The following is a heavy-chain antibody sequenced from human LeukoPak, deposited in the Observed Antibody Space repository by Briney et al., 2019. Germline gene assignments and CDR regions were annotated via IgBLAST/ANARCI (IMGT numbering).Heavy chain of an antibody. Sequence: SETLSLTCTVSGGPISSGDYYWGWIRQPPGMGPEWIGSINYRGTTYYNPSLQSRVAISVDTSKNQFSLQLTSVTATDTAVYYCARERVVVVPAAIGTNWFDPWGQGTLVTVSS. V-gene: IGHV4-39*07. J-gene: IGHJ5*02. CDR2: INYRGTT. CDR3: ARERVVVVPAAIGTNWFDP. D-gene: IGHD2-2*02. CDR1: GGPISSGDYY.